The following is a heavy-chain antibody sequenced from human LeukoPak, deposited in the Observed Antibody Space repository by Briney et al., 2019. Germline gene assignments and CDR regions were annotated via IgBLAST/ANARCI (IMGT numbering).Heavy chain of an antibody. CDR1: GFTFSSYW. CDR2: INSDGSST. Sequence: GRSLRLSCAASGFTFSSYWMHWVRQAPGKGLVWVSRINSDGSSTSYADSVKGRFTIPRDNAKNTLYLQMNSLRAEDTAVYYCARGYYYDSSGAFDYWGQGTLVTVSS. J-gene: IGHJ4*02. D-gene: IGHD3-22*01. V-gene: IGHV3-74*01. CDR3: ARGYYYDSSGAFDY.